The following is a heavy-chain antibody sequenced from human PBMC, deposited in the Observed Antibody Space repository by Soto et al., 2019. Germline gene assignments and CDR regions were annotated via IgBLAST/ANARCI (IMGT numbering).Heavy chain of an antibody. CDR3: SRVSVVVVAVMGYGMDV. J-gene: IGHJ6*02. V-gene: IGHV4-30-4*01. CDR2: IYYSGST. Sequence: SETLCLTCTVSGGSISSGDYYWSWSRQPPGKGLEWIGYIYYSGSTYYNPSLKSRVTLSVDTSKNQFALKLSSVTAADTAVHYSSRVSVVVVAVMGYGMDVWGQGTTVT. CDR1: GGSISSGDYY. D-gene: IGHD2-15*01.